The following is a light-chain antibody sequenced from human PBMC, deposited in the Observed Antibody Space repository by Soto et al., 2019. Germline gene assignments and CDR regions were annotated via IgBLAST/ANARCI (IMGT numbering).Light chain of an antibody. V-gene: IGKV3-20*01. CDR3: QQYGSSGT. CDR1: QSVSSY. J-gene: IGKJ1*01. CDR2: GAS. Sequence: EIVLTQSPAALSFSPGERATLSCRASQSVSSYLAWYQQKPGQAPRLLIYGASSRATGIPDRFSGSGSGTDFTLTISRLEPEDFAVYYCQQYGSSGTFGQGTKVDIK.